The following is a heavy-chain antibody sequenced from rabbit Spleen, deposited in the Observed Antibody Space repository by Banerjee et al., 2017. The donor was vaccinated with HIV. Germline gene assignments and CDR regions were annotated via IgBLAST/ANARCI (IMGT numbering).Heavy chain of an antibody. CDR3: ARGYAGYAGYGYAYYFNL. Sequence: QEQLEESGGDLVKPEGSLTLTCTASGFSFSSSYWMCWVRQAPGKGLEWIACINAITGKAVYASWAKGRFTFSKTSSTTVTLQMTSLTAADTATYFCARGYAGYAGYGYAYYFNLWGQGTLVTVS. D-gene: IGHD6-1*01. CDR2: INAITGKA. J-gene: IGHJ4*01. CDR1: GFSFSSSYW. V-gene: IGHV1S45*01.